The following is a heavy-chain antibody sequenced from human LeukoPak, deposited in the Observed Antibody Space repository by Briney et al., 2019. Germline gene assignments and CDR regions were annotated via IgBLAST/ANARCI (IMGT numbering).Heavy chain of an antibody. CDR2: MNPNSGNT. CDR3: ARLIGYCSGGSCYSEGDY. Sequence: ASVKVSCKASGYTFTSYGISWVRQAPGQGLEWMGWMNPNSGNTGYAQKFQGRVTITRNTSISTAYMELSSLRSEDTAVYYCARLIGYCSGGSCYSEGDYWGQGTLVTVSS. D-gene: IGHD2-15*01. V-gene: IGHV1-8*03. J-gene: IGHJ4*02. CDR1: GYTFTSYG.